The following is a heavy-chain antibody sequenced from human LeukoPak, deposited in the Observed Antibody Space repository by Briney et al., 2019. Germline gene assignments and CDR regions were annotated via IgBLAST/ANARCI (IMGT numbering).Heavy chain of an antibody. V-gene: IGHV3-48*04. Sequence: PGGSLRLSSAASGFTFSSYSMNWVRQAPGKGLEWVSYISSSSSTIYYADSVKGRFTISRDNAKNSLYLQMNSLRAEDTAVYYCAMIGITMVRGVVDYWGQGTLVTVSS. D-gene: IGHD3-10*01. J-gene: IGHJ4*02. CDR2: ISSSSSTI. CDR3: AMIGITMVRGVVDY. CDR1: GFTFSSYS.